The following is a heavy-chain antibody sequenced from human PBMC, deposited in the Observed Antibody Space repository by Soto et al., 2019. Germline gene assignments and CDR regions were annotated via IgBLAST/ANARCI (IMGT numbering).Heavy chain of an antibody. CDR2: IMPIIGTA. D-gene: IGHD3-10*01. J-gene: IGHJ4*02. V-gene: IGHV1-69*01. CDR1: GGTFSSHV. Sequence: QVQLVQSGAEVKKPGSSVKVSCKASGGTFSSHVFNWVRQAPGQGLEWMGGIMPIIGTANYALKFQGRVTITADESTSTAYMELSSLRSEDTAVYYCARDLEFRDGNISHLDYWGQGTLVTVSS. CDR3: ARDLEFRDGNISHLDY.